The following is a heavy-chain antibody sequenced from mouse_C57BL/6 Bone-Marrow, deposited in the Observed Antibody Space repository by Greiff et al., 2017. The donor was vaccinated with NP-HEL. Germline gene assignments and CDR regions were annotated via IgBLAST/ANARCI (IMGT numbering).Heavy chain of an antibody. Sequence: EVQLQQSGPELVKPGASVKISCKASGYTFTDYYMNWVKQSHGKSLEWLGDINPNNGGTSYNQKFKGKATLTVDKSSSTAYMELRSLTSEDSAVYYFARDGYYSSWYFDVWGTGTTVTVSS. V-gene: IGHV1-26*01. D-gene: IGHD2-3*01. CDR1: GYTFTDYY. J-gene: IGHJ1*03. CDR2: INPNNGGT. CDR3: ARDGYYSSWYFDV.